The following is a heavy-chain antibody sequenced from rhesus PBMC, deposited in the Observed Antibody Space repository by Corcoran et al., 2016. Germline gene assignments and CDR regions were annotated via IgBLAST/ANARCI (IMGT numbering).Heavy chain of an antibody. CDR3: ASNEDDYGYYYNV. CDR1: GGAISDDYH. CDR2: INGSGGGT. J-gene: IGHJ4*01. D-gene: IGHD3-9*01. V-gene: IGHV4-106*01. Sequence: QVQLQESGPGLVKPSETLSLTCAVYGGAISDDYHWSWIRQPPGNGLEWSGYINGSGGGTNYNPSLKNRVTISIDTSQNQLSLKLGSVTTAGTAVYYCASNEDDYGYYYNVWGQGVLVTVSS.